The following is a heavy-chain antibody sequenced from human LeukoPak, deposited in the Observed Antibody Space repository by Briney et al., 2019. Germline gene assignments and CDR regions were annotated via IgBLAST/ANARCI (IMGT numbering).Heavy chain of an antibody. CDR1: GYTLTELS. Sequence: ASVKVSCKVSGYTLTELSMHWVRQAPGKGLEWMGGFDPEDGETIYAQKFQGRVTMTEDTSTDTAYMELSGLRSEDTAVYYCATHLRGWYSAFDIWGQGTMVTVSS. D-gene: IGHD6-19*01. CDR3: ATHLRGWYSAFDI. V-gene: IGHV1-24*01. CDR2: FDPEDGET. J-gene: IGHJ3*02.